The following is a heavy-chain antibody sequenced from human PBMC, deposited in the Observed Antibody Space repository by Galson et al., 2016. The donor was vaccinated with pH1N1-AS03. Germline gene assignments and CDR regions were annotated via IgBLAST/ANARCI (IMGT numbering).Heavy chain of an antibody. J-gene: IGHJ4*02. V-gene: IGHV3-30*18. Sequence: SLRLSCAASGFTISNLGMLWVRQAPGQGLEWVAIISFDGTNKYYADSVKGRFSISRDNSKNTLSLQMSALRAEDTAVYYCANDFNYDFWSGYSFYWGQGALVTVSS. CDR3: ANDFNYDFWSGYSFY. D-gene: IGHD3/OR15-3a*01. CDR2: ISFDGTNK. CDR1: GFTISNLG.